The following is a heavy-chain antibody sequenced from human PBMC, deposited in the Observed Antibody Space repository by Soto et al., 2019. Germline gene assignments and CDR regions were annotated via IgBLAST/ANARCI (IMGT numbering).Heavy chain of an antibody. Sequence: GGSLRLSCAASGFTFSGSPMHWVRQASGKGLEWVGRIRSKANSYATAYAASVKGRFTISRNDSKNTAYLQMNSLKTEDTAVYYCTRQGGGDYEGGKYWGQGPLVTVSS. CDR2: IRSKANSYAT. CDR3: TRQGGGDYEGGKY. J-gene: IGHJ4*02. V-gene: IGHV3-73*01. CDR1: GFTFSGSP. D-gene: IGHD4-17*01.